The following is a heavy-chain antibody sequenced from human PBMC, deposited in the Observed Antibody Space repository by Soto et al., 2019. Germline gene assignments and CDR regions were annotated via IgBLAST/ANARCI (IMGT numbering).Heavy chain of an antibody. CDR3: ALGGAGAVPGY. D-gene: IGHD1-26*01. J-gene: IGHJ4*02. CDR1: GFTFSSYW. CDR2: IKQDGSEK. Sequence: EVQLVESGGGLVQSGGSLRLSCAASGFTFSSYWMSWVRQAPGKGLEWVANIKQDGSEKYYVDSVKGRFTISRDNAKNSLYLQMNSLRAEDTAVYYCALGGAGAVPGYWGQGTLVTVSS. V-gene: IGHV3-7*03.